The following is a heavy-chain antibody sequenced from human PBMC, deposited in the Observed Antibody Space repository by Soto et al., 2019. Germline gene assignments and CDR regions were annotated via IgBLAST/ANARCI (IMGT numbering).Heavy chain of an antibody. J-gene: IGHJ4*02. CDR3: ARESILTCYHALEY. CDR2: ISAYNGNT. V-gene: IGHV1-18*01. Sequence: QVQLVQSGAEMKKPGASVKVSCKASGYTFTSYGINWVRQAPGQGVEWMGWISAYNGNTNYAQKFQGRVTMTTDTCTSAAYMELKSLSSDDTAVYYCARESILTCYHALEYWGQGSLVTVSS. CDR1: GYTFTSYG. D-gene: IGHD3-9*01.